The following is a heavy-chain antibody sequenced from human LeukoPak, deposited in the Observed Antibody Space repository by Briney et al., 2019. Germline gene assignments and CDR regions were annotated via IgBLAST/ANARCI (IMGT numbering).Heavy chain of an antibody. Sequence: SETLSLTCTVSGGSINNYYWSWIRQPPGKALEWIGYIYYSGSTNYNPSLKSRVTISIDTSKNHFSLKLSSVTAADTAVYYCARAAYDSSGYYYVADYWGQGTLVTVSS. J-gene: IGHJ4*02. CDR1: GGSINNYY. CDR3: ARAAYDSSGYYYVADY. CDR2: IYYSGST. V-gene: IGHV4-59*12. D-gene: IGHD3-22*01.